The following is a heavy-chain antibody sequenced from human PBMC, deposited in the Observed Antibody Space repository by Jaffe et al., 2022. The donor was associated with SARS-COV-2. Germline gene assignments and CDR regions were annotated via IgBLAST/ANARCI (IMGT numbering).Heavy chain of an antibody. D-gene: IGHD1-26*01. CDR1: GFSLSNYW. CDR2: IRQDGNEK. Sequence: EVYLVESGGGLVQPGGSLRLSCAASGFSLSNYWMSWVRQAPGKGPEWVANIRQDGNEKHYVDSVEGRFTISRDNAENSLYLQMISLRAEDTAVYYCARERLVGATDFDYWGQGTLVTVSS. V-gene: IGHV3-7*01. CDR3: ARERLVGATDFDY. J-gene: IGHJ4*02.